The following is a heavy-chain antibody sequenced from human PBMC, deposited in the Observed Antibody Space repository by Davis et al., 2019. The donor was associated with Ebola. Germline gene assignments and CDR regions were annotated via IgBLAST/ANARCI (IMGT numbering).Heavy chain of an antibody. V-gene: IGHV4-39*07. CDR3: AREGYYYDSSGYYRGAFDI. CDR1: GGSISSYY. CDR2: IYYSGST. Sequence: MPSETLSLTCTVSGGSISSYYWGWIRQPPGKGLEWIGSIYYSGSTYYNPSLKSRVTISVDTSKNQFSLKLSSVTAADTAVYYCAREGYYYDSSGYYRGAFDIWGQGTMVTVSS. J-gene: IGHJ3*02. D-gene: IGHD3-22*01.